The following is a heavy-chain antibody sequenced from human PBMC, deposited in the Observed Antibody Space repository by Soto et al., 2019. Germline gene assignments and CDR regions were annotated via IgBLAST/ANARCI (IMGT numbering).Heavy chain of an antibody. CDR3: ARASRLIPRYGMDV. Sequence: GGSLRLSCAASGFIFSNYWMNWVRQAPGKGLEWVANMKQDGTERYYVDSVKGRFTISRDNAQNSLYLHINSLRAEDTAVYYCARASRLIPRYGMDVWGQGTTVTVSS. J-gene: IGHJ6*02. D-gene: IGHD2-2*02. CDR2: MKQDGTER. V-gene: IGHV3-7*05. CDR1: GFIFSNYW.